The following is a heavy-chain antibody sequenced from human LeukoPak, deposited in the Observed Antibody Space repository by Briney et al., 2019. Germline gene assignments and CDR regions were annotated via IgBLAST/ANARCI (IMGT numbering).Heavy chain of an antibody. CDR3: ARVAASALYYFDY. Sequence: SQTLSLTCDVSGGSITSGEYFWSWIRQPPGKGLEWIGHIYHSGRTSYNPPLKSRVTISVDRPKNQFSLRVSSVTAADTAVYYCARVAASALYYFDYWGQGTLVTVSS. V-gene: IGHV4-30-2*01. CDR2: IYHSGRT. CDR1: GGSITSGEYF. J-gene: IGHJ4*02. D-gene: IGHD6-13*01.